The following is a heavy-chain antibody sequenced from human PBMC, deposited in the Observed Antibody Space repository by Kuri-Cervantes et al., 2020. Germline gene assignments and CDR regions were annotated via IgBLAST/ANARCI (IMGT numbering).Heavy chain of an antibody. Sequence: GESLKISCAASGFTFSYAWMSWVRQAPGKGLEWVADISSDGSNRYYADSVKGRFTISRDNSKKTVYLQMNSARAEDTAFYYCARDMVVVVAAAPAHYYFGMDVWGQGTTVTVSS. CDR2: ISSDGSNR. D-gene: IGHD2-15*01. CDR1: GFTFSYAW. CDR3: ARDMVVVVAAAPAHYYFGMDV. J-gene: IGHJ6*02. V-gene: IGHV3-30-3*01.